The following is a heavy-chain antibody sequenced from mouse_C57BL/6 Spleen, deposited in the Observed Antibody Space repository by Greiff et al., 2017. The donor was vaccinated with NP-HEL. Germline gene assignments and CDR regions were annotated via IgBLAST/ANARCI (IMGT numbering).Heavy chain of an antibody. CDR3: ARGGANWSDY. D-gene: IGHD4-1*01. Sequence: DVHLVESGGGLVKPGGSLKLSCAASGFTFSDYGMHWVRQAPEKGLEWVAYISSGSSTIYYADTVKGRFTISRDNAKNTLFLQMTSLRSEDTAMYYCARGGANWSDYWGQGTTLTVSS. V-gene: IGHV5-17*01. CDR1: GFTFSDYG. J-gene: IGHJ2*01. CDR2: ISSGSSTI.